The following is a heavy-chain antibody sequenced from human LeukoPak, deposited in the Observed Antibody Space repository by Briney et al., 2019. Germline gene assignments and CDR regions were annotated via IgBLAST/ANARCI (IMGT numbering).Heavy chain of an antibody. D-gene: IGHD5-12*01. V-gene: IGHV3-23*01. J-gene: IGHJ4*02. CDR1: EFTFSDYA. CDR2: ITDISDTT. CDR3: AKHGRATPDY. Sequence: PAGGSLRLPCAASEFTFSDYAMTWVRQAPGKGLEWVSLITDISDTTYYADSVKDRFTISRDNSKNTLYLQMNSLRAEDTALYYCAKHGRATPDYWGQGTLVTVSS.